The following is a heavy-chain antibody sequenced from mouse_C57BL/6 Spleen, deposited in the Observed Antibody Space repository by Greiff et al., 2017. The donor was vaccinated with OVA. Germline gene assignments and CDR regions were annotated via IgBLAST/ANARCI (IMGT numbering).Heavy chain of an antibody. Sequence: VQLVESGPELVKPGASVKLSCKASGYTFTSYDINWVKQRPGQGLEWIGWIYPRDGSTKYNEKFKGKATLTVDTSSSTAYMELHSLTSEDSAVYFCARGGYDYDVWFAYWGQGTLVTVSA. D-gene: IGHD2-4*01. CDR1: GYTFTSYD. V-gene: IGHV1-85*01. CDR2: IYPRDGST. J-gene: IGHJ3*01. CDR3: ARGGYDYDVWFAY.